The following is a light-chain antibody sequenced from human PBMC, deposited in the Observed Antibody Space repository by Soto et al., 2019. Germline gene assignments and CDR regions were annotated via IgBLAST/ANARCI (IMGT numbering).Light chain of an antibody. J-gene: IGKJ1*01. CDR1: QDIAGY. CDR2: AAS. CDR3: QQLNSYPWT. V-gene: IGKV1-9*01. Sequence: DIQLTQSPSFLSASVGDRVTITCRASQDIAGYLAWFQHKPGKAPKLLISAASTLQSGVPSRFSGSGTGTKFTLTLSSLQPEDFATYYCQQLNSYPWTFGQGTKVDIK.